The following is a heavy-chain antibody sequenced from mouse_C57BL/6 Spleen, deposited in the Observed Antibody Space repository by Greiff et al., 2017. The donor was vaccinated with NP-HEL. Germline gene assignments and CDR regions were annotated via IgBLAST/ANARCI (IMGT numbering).Heavy chain of an antibody. V-gene: IGHV1-69*01. J-gene: IGHJ1*03. D-gene: IGHD2-1*01. CDR1: GYTFTSYW. Sequence: QVQLKQPGAELVMPGASVKLSCKASGYTFTSYWMHWVKQRPGQGLEWIGEIDPFDSYTNYNQKFKGKSTLTVDKSSSTAYMQLSSLTSEDSAVYYCARGGNYGGWYFDVGGTGTTVTVSS. CDR3: ARGGNYGGWYFDV. CDR2: IDPFDSYT.